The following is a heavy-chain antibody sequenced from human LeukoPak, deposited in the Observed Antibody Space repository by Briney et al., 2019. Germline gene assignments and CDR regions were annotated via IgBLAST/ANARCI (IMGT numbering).Heavy chain of an antibody. CDR3: ARGAPHSSSWGFDY. Sequence: SETLSLTCAVYGGSFSGYYWSWIRQPPGKGLEWIGEINHSGSTNYNPSLKSRVTISVDTSKNQFSLKLSSVTAADTAVYYCARGAPHSSSWGFDYWGQGTLATVSS. V-gene: IGHV4-34*01. J-gene: IGHJ4*02. D-gene: IGHD6-13*01. CDR2: INHSGST. CDR1: GGSFSGYY.